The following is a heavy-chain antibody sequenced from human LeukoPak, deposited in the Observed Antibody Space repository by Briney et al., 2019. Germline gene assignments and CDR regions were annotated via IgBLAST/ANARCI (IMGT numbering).Heavy chain of an antibody. D-gene: IGHD2-15*01. CDR2: ISAYNGNT. V-gene: IGHV1-18*01. J-gene: IGHJ4*02. CDR3: ARDEGFYLDY. CDR1: GYTFTSYG. Sequence: AALVKVSCKASGYTFTSYGISWVRQAPGQGLEWMGWISAYNGNTNYAQKLQGRVTMPTDTSTSTAYMELRSLRSDDTAVYYCARDEGFYLDYWGQGTLVTVSS.